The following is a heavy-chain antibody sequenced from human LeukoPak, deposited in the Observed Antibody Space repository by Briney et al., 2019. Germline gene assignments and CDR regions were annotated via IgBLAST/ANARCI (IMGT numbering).Heavy chain of an antibody. CDR2: IKQDGSEK. CDR3: ARDPVRGYSGYEGDY. Sequence: GGSLRLSCAASGFTFSSYWMSWVRQAPGKGLEWVANIKQDGSEKYYVDSVKGRFTISRDNAKNSLYLQMNSLRAEDTAVYYCARDPVRGYSGYEGDYWGRGTLVTVSS. J-gene: IGHJ4*02. CDR1: GFTFSSYW. V-gene: IGHV3-7*01. D-gene: IGHD5-12*01.